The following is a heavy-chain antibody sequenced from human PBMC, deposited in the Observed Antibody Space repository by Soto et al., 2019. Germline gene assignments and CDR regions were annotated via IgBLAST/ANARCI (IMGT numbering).Heavy chain of an antibody. CDR3: VKDRPRRTSGYVFDY. V-gene: IGHV3-23*01. J-gene: IGHJ4*02. D-gene: IGHD3-16*01. CDR1: GFTFSTYA. CDR2: VSASGLNT. Sequence: EVQLLESGGKLVQPGGSLTLSCAASGFTFSTYAMAWVRQAPGKGLECVSGVSASGLNTDYADPVKGRFYISRDNSKNTVSLQMNSLRAEDTALYYGVKDRPRRTSGYVFDYWGQGTPVTVSS.